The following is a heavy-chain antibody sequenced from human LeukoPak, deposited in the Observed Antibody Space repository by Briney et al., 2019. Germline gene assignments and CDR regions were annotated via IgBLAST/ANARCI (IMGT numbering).Heavy chain of an antibody. CDR2: ISSSSSTI. D-gene: IGHD3/OR15-3a*01. CDR3: ARRGIWTDMDV. V-gene: IGHV3-48*01. Sequence: GGSLRLSCAASGFTFGSYSMNWVRQAPGKGLEWVSYISSSSSTIYYADSVKGRFTISRDNAKNSLYLQMNSLRAEDTAVYYCARRGIWTDMDVWGKGTTVTVSS. CDR1: GFTFGSYS. J-gene: IGHJ6*03.